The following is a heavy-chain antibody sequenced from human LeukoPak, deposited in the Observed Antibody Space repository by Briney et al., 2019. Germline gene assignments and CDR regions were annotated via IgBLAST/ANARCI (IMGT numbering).Heavy chain of an antibody. Sequence: GGSLRLSCAASGFTFSSYGMHWVRQAPGKGLEWVAVISYDGSNKYYADSVKGRFTISRDNSKNTLYLQMNSLRAEDTAVYYCAEDPDYDFWSGPLDYWGQGTLVTVSS. V-gene: IGHV3-30*18. J-gene: IGHJ4*02. CDR2: ISYDGSNK. D-gene: IGHD3-3*01. CDR3: AEDPDYDFWSGPLDY. CDR1: GFTFSSYG.